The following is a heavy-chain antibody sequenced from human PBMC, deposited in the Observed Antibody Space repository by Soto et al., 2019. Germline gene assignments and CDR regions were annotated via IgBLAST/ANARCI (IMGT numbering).Heavy chain of an antibody. CDR1: GFTFSSYE. CDR3: ARGYSDFWSGYYLDY. J-gene: IGHJ4*02. V-gene: IGHV3-48*03. D-gene: IGHD3-3*01. Sequence: GGSLRLCCAASGFTFSSYEMNWVRQAPGKGLEWVSYISSSGSTIYYADSVKGRFTISRDNAKNSLYLQMNSLRAEDTAVYYCARGYSDFWSGYYLDYWGQGTLVTVSS. CDR2: ISSSGSTI.